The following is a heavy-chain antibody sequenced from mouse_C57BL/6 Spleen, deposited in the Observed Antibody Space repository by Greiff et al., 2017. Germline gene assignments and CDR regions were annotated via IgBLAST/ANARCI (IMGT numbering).Heavy chain of an antibody. V-gene: IGHV1-4*01. CDR2: IHPSSGYT. Sequence: VQLQQSGAELARPGASVKMSCKASGYTFTSYTMHWVKQRPGQGLEWIGYIHPSSGYTKYNQKFKDKATWTADKSSSTAYRQLSSLTSEDSAGEDCARGGTAQAPGFAYWGQGTLVTVSA. J-gene: IGHJ3*01. CDR1: GYTFTSYT. D-gene: IGHD3-2*02. CDR3: ARGGTAQAPGFAY.